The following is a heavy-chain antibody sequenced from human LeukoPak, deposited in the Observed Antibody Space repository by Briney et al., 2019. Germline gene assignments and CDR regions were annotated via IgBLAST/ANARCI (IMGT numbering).Heavy chain of an antibody. Sequence: SETLSLTCTVSGASISSSIYYWGWIRQPPGKGLEWIGSIYYSGSTYYNPSLKSRVTISLHTSKNQFSLKLSSVTAADTAVYYCARVYDFWSGYSRPNNWFDPWGQGTLVTVSS. CDR2: IYYSGST. CDR3: ARVYDFWSGYSRPNNWFDP. J-gene: IGHJ5*02. D-gene: IGHD3-3*01. V-gene: IGHV4-39*07. CDR1: GASISSSIYY.